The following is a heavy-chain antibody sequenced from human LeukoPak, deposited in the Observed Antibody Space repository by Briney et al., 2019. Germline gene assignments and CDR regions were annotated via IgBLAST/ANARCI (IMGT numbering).Heavy chain of an antibody. J-gene: IGHJ4*02. CDR2: ISSSSSYI. Sequence: GGSLRLSCAASGFTFSSYSMNWVRQAPGKGLEWVSSISSSSSYIYYADSVKGRFTISRDNAKNSLYLQMNSLRAEDAAVYYCARDRNSGYSGYAFDCWGQGTLVTVSS. D-gene: IGHD5-12*01. CDR3: ARDRNSGYSGYAFDC. CDR1: GFTFSSYS. V-gene: IGHV3-21*01.